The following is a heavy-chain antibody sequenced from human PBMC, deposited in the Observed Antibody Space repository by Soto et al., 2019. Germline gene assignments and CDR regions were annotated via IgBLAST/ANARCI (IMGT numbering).Heavy chain of an antibody. D-gene: IGHD4-17*01. CDR1: GYTFTSYG. CDR2: ISAYNGNT. J-gene: IGHJ4*02. CDR3: ARERGYGDYVPGY. V-gene: IGHV1-18*01. Sequence: QVQLVQSGAEVKKPGASVKVSCKASGYTFTSYGISWVRQAPGQGLEWMGWISAYNGNTNYAQKLQGRVTMTTDTPTSTAYMGLRSLRSDDRAVYSWARERGYGDYVPGYWGQGPLVTVSS.